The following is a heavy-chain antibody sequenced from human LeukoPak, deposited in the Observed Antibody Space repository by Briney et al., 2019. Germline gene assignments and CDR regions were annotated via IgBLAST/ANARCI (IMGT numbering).Heavy chain of an antibody. V-gene: IGHV3-30*03. D-gene: IGHD3-10*01. CDR2: ISYDGSNK. CDR3: RFGELRELGFDY. J-gene: IGHJ4*02. Sequence: GGSLRLSCAASGFTFSSYGVHWVRQAPGKGLEWVAVISYDGSNKYYADSVKGRFTISRDNSKNTLYLQMNSLRAEDTAVYYCRFGELRELGFDYWGQGTLVTVSS. CDR1: GFTFSSYG.